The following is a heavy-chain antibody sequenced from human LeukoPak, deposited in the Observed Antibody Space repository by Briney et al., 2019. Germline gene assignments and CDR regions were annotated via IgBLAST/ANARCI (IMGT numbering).Heavy chain of an antibody. V-gene: IGHV3-7*01. D-gene: IGHD3-3*01. Sequence: PGGSLRLSCAASGFTFSSHAMSWVRQAPGKGLEWVANIKQDGSEKYYVDSVKGRFTISRDNAKNSLYLQMNSLRAEDTAVYYCARARLLFLNFDYWGQGTLVTVSS. CDR2: IKQDGSEK. CDR3: ARARLLFLNFDY. J-gene: IGHJ4*02. CDR1: GFTFSSHA.